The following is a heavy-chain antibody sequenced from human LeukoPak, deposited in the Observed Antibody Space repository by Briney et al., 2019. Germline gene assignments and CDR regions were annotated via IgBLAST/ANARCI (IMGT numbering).Heavy chain of an antibody. Sequence: SVKVSCKASGGTFSSYAISWVRQAPGQGLEWMGGIIPIFGTANYAQKFQGRVTITADESTSTAYMELSSLRSEDTAVYSCAKENCSGASCYSPAYYYYALDVWGKGTTVTVSS. CDR1: GGTFSSYA. D-gene: IGHD2-15*01. J-gene: IGHJ6*04. CDR2: IIPIFGTA. CDR3: AKENCSGASCYSPAYYYYALDV. V-gene: IGHV1-69*13.